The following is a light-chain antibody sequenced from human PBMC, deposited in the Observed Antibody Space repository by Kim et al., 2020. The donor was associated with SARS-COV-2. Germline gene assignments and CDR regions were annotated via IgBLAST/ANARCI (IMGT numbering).Light chain of an antibody. Sequence: ATVGAKLPITSRASRVIGSNLPWYQHKPAKTPTLLIYGTPTLQSGVPSRFSGSGSGTEFTLTISSLQPEDFATYYCQQANNYPPAFGGGTKLEIK. J-gene: IGKJ4*01. CDR1: RVIGSN. CDR2: GTP. V-gene: IGKV1-9*01. CDR3: QQANNYPPA.